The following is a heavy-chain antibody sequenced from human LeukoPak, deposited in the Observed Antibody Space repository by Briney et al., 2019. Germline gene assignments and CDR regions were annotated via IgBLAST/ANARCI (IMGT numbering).Heavy chain of an antibody. D-gene: IGHD1-26*01. CDR2: ISSSSSYI. Sequence: GGSLRLSCAASGFTFSSYIMNWVRQAPGKGLEWVSSISSSSSYIYYADSVKGRFTISRDNAKNSLYLQMNSLRAEDTAVYYCARAHTGDYYYYMDVWGKGTTVTVSS. CDR3: ARAHTGDYYYYMDV. V-gene: IGHV3-21*01. CDR1: GFTFSSYI. J-gene: IGHJ6*03.